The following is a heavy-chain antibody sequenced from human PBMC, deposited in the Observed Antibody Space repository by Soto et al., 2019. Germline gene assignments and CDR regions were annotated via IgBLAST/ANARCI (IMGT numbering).Heavy chain of an antibody. J-gene: IGHJ6*02. CDR1: GGSISSYY. CDR3: ARGRDFWSGYYSNGMDV. Sequence: SETLSLTCTVSGGSISSYYWSWIRQPPRKGLEWIGYIYYSGSTNYNPSLKRRVNISVDTSKNQFSLKLSSVTAADTAVYYCARGRDFWSGYYSNGMDVWGQGTTVTVSS. D-gene: IGHD3-3*01. V-gene: IGHV4-59*01. CDR2: IYYSGST.